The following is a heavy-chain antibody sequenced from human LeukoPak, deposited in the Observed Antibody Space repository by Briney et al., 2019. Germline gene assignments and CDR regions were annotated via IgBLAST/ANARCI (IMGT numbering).Heavy chain of an antibody. D-gene: IGHD3-22*01. CDR3: AKVEYYDSSGYLDY. CDR2: ILHDGTNE. CDR1: GFTFSDYG. V-gene: IGHV3-30*18. Sequence: QPGGSLRLSCAASGFTFSDYGMHWVRQAPGKGLEWVAAILHDGTNEYYADSVKGRFTISRDNSKNTLYLQMNSLRAEDTAVYYCAKVEYYDSSGYLDYWGQGTLVTVFS. J-gene: IGHJ4*02.